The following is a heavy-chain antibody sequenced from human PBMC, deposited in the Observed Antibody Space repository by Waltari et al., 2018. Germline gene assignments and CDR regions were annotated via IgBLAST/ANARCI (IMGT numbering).Heavy chain of an antibody. CDR3: VRDPDTVMVSLVDS. Sequence: QVQLVQSGAEVKKPGASVKVSCKASGYTFTGYYINWVRQAPGQGLEWRGWLNPNSVGTNYAQKFQGRVTMTRDTSINTAYMERSRLTSDDTAVYYCVRDPDTVMVSLVDSWGQGTLVTVSS. V-gene: IGHV1-2*02. J-gene: IGHJ5*01. CDR2: LNPNSVGT. CDR1: GYTFTGYY. D-gene: IGHD5-18*01.